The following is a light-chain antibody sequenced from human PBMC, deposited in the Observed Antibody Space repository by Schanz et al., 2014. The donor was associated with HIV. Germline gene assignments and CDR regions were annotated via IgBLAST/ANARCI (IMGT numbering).Light chain of an antibody. V-gene: IGLV2-11*01. CDR2: DVT. Sequence: QSVLTQPASVSGSPGQSVTISCTGTSSDVGSYNYVSWYQQRPGKAPKLMIYDVTKRPSGVPDRFSGSKSGNTASLTISGLQAEDEADYYCCSYAGSYTFVVFGGGTKLTVL. CDR3: CSYAGSYTFVV. CDR1: SSDVGSYNY. J-gene: IGLJ3*02.